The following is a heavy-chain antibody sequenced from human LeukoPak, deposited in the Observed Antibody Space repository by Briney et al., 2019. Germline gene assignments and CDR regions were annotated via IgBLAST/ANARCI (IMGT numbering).Heavy chain of an antibody. D-gene: IGHD3-22*01. V-gene: IGHV4-59*01. CDR2: INYSGRT. J-gene: IGHJ3*02. CDR1: GGSISTYY. Sequence: ASETLSLTCTVSGGSISTYYWSWVRQSPGKGLEWIGYINYSGRTNSSPSLKSRVAISVDTSKNQFSLRLSSVTAADTAVYYCARDTCYYDNGDFIDAFDIWGQGTMVTVSS. CDR3: ARDTCYYDNGDFIDAFDI.